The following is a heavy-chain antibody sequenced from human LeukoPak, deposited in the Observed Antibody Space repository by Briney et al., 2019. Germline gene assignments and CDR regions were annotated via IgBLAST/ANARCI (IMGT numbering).Heavy chain of an antibody. D-gene: IGHD2-2*02. V-gene: IGHV3-30-3*01. Sequence: GGSLRLSCVASGFTFSSYTMHWVRQAPGQGLECVAVISYDGSNKYYADSVKGRFTISGDTSKNTLYLQMNSLRAEDTAVYYCARDRCSSTSCYTHYFDYWGQGTLVTVSS. CDR1: GFTFSSYT. CDR2: ISYDGSNK. CDR3: ARDRCSSTSCYTHYFDY. J-gene: IGHJ4*02.